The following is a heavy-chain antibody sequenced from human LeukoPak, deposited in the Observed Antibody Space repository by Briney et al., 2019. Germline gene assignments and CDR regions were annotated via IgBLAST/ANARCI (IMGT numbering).Heavy chain of an antibody. CDR3: ATDKRDAFDY. V-gene: IGHV3-48*02. J-gene: IGHJ4*02. CDR1: GFSFTDYP. Sequence: GDSLRLSCATSGFSFTDYPMNWVRQAPGKGLEWISNIRTTAEGAKYAYYADSVKGRVTISRDDGKNTLYLHMNSLRDDDTAVYYCATDKRDAFDYWGQGILVTVSS. D-gene: IGHD5-24*01. CDR2: IRTTAEGAKYA.